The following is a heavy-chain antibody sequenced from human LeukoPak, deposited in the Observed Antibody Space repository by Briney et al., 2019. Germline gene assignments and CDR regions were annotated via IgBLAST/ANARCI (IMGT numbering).Heavy chain of an antibody. Sequence: GESLQISCTGSGYIFTNYWIGWVRQMPGKGLEWMGIIYPGDSDVRYSPSFQGQVILSADKSINTAYLQWSALKASDTAMYYCARLSRPHILDSNWFDSWGQGSLVTISS. D-gene: IGHD3-3*01. J-gene: IGHJ5*01. CDR2: IYPGDSDV. V-gene: IGHV5-51*01. CDR3: ARLSRPHILDSNWFDS. CDR1: GYIFTNYW.